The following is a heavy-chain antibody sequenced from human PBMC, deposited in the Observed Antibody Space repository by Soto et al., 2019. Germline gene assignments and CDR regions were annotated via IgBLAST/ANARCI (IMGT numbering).Heavy chain of an antibody. CDR1: GYIFANFW. V-gene: IGHV5-51*01. CDR3: AGQRQLRPHCMDF. Sequence: GGSLKISCKGSGYIFANFWIGWVRQMPGKGLEWMGIIDPGDSDNRYSPSFQGQVTISADKSSSTAYLQWNSLTAADTAMYYCAGQRQLRPHCMDFWGQGTTVTVSS. D-gene: IGHD2-2*01. J-gene: IGHJ6*02. CDR2: IDPGDSDN.